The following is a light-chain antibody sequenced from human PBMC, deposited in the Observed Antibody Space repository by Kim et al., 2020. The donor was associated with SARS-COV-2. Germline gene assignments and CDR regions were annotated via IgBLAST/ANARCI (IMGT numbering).Light chain of an antibody. V-gene: IGKV3-11*01. CDR2: DAS. Sequence: EIVLTQSPATLSLSPGERATLSCRASQSVSSYLAWYQQKPGQAPRLLIYDASSSATGIPARFSGSGSGTDFTLTISSLEPEDFAVYYCQQRSNWAITFGQGTRLEIK. CDR3: QQRSNWAIT. J-gene: IGKJ5*01. CDR1: QSVSSY.